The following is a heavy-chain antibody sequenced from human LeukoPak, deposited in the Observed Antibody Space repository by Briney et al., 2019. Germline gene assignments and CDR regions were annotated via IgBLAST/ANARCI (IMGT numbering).Heavy chain of an antibody. D-gene: IGHD5-18*01. J-gene: IGHJ6*02. CDR3: ARDRSGGYRASYYYYGMDV. V-gene: IGHV3-53*01. Sequence: GGSLRLSCAASGFTVSSNYMSWVRQAPGKGLEWVSVIYSGGSTYYADSVKGRFTISRDNAKNSLYLQMNSLRAEDTAVYYCARDRSGGYRASYYYYGMDVWGQGTTVTVSS. CDR1: GFTVSSNY. CDR2: IYSGGST.